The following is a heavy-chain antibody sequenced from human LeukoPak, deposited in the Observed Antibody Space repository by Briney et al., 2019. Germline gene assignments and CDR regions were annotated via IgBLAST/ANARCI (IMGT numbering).Heavy chain of an antibody. D-gene: IGHD5-18*01. J-gene: IGHJ4*02. CDR2: INPNSGGT. Sequence: GASVKVSCKASGYTFTGFYMHWVRQAPGQGLEWMGWINPNSGGTNYAQKFQGRVTMTRDTSISTAYMELSRLRSDDTAVYYCARDLSYGEGGVDYWGQGTLVTVSS. CDR1: GYTFTGFY. CDR3: ARDLSYGEGGVDY. V-gene: IGHV1-2*02.